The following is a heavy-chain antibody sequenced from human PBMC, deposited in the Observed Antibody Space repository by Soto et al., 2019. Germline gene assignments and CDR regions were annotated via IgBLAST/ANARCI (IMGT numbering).Heavy chain of an antibody. Sequence: PSETLSLTCTVSGGSVSSGSHYWSWIRQPPGKGLEWIGYIYYSGSTNYNPSLKSRVTISVDTSKNQFSLKLSSVTAADTAVYYCARGITIFGVVNDQTYYFDYWGQGTLVTVSS. D-gene: IGHD3-3*01. V-gene: IGHV4-61*01. CDR2: IYYSGST. CDR1: GGSVSSGSHY. J-gene: IGHJ4*02. CDR3: ARGITIFGVVNDQTYYFDY.